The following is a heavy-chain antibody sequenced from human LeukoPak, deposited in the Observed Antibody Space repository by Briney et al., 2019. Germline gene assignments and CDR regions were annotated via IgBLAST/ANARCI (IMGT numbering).Heavy chain of an antibody. J-gene: IGHJ4*02. V-gene: IGHV3-30*02. D-gene: IGHD3-22*01. CDR2: IWYDGSNK. CDR1: GFTFSSYG. CDR3: VKGLRYYDSSDTFDY. Sequence: GGSLRLSCAASGFTFSSYGMHWVRQAPGKGLEWVAVIWYDGSNKYYADSVKGRFTISRDNSKNTLYLQMSSLRAEDTAVYYCVKGLRYYDSSDTFDYWGQGTLVTVSS.